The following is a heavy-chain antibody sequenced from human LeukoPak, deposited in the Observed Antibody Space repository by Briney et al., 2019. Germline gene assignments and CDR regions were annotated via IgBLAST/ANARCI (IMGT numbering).Heavy chain of an antibody. D-gene: IGHD5-12*01. CDR2: INPNSGGT. CDR3: ARAFSGYDLNHFDY. J-gene: IGHJ4*02. Sequence: GASVKVSCKASGYTFTGYYMHWVRQAPGQGLEWMGWINPNSGGTNYAQKFQGWVTMTRDTSISTAYMELSRLRSDDTAVYYCARAFSGYDLNHFDYWGQGTLVTVSS. CDR1: GYTFTGYY. V-gene: IGHV1-2*04.